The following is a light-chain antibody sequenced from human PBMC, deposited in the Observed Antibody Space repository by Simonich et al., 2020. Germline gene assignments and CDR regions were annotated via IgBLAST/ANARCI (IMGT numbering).Light chain of an antibody. CDR2: WAS. CDR3: QKYYSTPIT. CDR1: QSVLYSSNNKKY. Sequence: DIVMTQSPDSLAVSLGERATINCKSSQSVLYSSNNKKYLAWYQQKPGQPPKLLIYWASTREAGVPDRFSGSGSGTDFTLTISRLQAEDVAVYYCQKYYSTPITFGQGTRLEIK. J-gene: IGKJ5*01. V-gene: IGKV4-1*01.